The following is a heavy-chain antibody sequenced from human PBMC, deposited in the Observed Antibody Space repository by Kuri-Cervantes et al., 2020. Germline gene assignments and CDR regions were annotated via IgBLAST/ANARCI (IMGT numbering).Heavy chain of an antibody. D-gene: IGHD3-10*01. V-gene: IGHV1-46*01. CDR2: INPSGGST. J-gene: IGHJ6*03. CDR3: ARGVRWFRESARRQYYYYYYMDV. CDR1: GYTFTSYY. Sequence: ASVKVSCKASGYTFTSYYMHWVRQAPGQGLEWMGIINPSGGSTSYAQKFQGRVTMTRDTSTSTVYMELSSLRSEDTAVYYCARGVRWFRESARRQYYYYYYMDVWGKGTTVTVSS.